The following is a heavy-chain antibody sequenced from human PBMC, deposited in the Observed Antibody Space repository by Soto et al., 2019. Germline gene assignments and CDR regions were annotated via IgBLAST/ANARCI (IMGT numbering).Heavy chain of an antibody. CDR3: ARESSYDILTGYYALDAFDI. D-gene: IGHD3-9*01. CDR1: GFTFSSYS. Sequence: GGSLRLSCAASGFTFSSYSMNWVRQAPGKGLEWVSSISSSSSYIYYADSVKGRFTISRDNAKNSLYLQMNSLRAEDTAVYYCARESSYDILTGYYALDAFDIWGQGTMVTVSS. V-gene: IGHV3-21*01. CDR2: ISSSSSYI. J-gene: IGHJ3*02.